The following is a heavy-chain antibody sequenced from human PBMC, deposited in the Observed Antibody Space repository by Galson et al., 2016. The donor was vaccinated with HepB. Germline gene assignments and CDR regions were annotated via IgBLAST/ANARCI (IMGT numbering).Heavy chain of an antibody. CDR2: ISSSGKTT. CDR3: ARGNNWNDASQWGHYYESVDV. Sequence: SLRLSCAASGFSFSDYYMSWIRQAPGKGLEWVSYISSSGKTTYYADSVKGRFTISRDNAKNSLHLQLNSLREEDTAVYYCARGNNWNDASQWGHYYESVDVWGQGTTVTVSS. V-gene: IGHV3-11*04. CDR1: GFSFSDYY. J-gene: IGHJ6*02. D-gene: IGHD1-1*01.